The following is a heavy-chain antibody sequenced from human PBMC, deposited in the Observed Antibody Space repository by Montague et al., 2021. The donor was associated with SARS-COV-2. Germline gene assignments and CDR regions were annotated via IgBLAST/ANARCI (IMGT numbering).Heavy chain of an antibody. CDR1: NGSINSYY. V-gene: IGHV4-59*01. Sequence: SETRSLTCTVSNGSINSYYWCWVRQPPGKRLEWIGYINYRGSTNYSHSLESRVTMSIDTSKNQFPLKLRSVTAADTAVDFCGRGGLHNWFDPWGQGTLVIVPS. J-gene: IGHJ5*02. CDR2: INYRGST. CDR3: GRGGLHNWFDP.